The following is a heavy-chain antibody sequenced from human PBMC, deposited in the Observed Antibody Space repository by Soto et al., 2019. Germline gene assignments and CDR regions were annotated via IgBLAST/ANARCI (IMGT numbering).Heavy chain of an antibody. Sequence: QVQLVQSGAELRKPGASVKVSCKASGYTFSSYYVHWVRQAPGQGLEWMGLINPRGVKTTYAQKFHGRVTMTRDTATTTVYMELSGLRSEDTAVYYCARAGTGHNSGWTSELGYWGQGTLVTVSS. CDR3: ARAGTGHNSGWTSELGY. J-gene: IGHJ4*02. CDR1: GYTFSSYY. V-gene: IGHV1-46*01. D-gene: IGHD5-12*01. CDR2: INPRGVKT.